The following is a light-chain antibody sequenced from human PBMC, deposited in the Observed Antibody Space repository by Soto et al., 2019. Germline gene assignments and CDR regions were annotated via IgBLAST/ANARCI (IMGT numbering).Light chain of an antibody. Sequence: DIQMTQSPSSLSASVGARVTITCRASQSISSYLNWYQQKPGKAPKLLIYAASSLQSGVPSRFSGSGSGTDFTLTISSLQPEDFATYYCQQSYSTPWWFGQGTKVDIK. J-gene: IGKJ1*01. CDR3: QQSYSTPWW. CDR2: AAS. CDR1: QSISSY. V-gene: IGKV1-39*01.